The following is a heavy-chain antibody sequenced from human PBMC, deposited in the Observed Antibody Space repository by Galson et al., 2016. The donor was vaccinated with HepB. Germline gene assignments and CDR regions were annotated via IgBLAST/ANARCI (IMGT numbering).Heavy chain of an antibody. CDR1: EGSINRYY. Sequence: SETLSLTCTVSEGSINRYYWNWIRQPPGKGLEWIGHIYYSGNTNNNPSLKSRVTISVDTSKNQFSLKLSSVTAADTAVYYCARKSLGGWAFDLWGRGTLVTVSS. J-gene: IGHJ2*01. CDR2: IYYSGNT. D-gene: IGHD3-10*01. CDR3: ARKSLGGWAFDL. V-gene: IGHV4-59*01.